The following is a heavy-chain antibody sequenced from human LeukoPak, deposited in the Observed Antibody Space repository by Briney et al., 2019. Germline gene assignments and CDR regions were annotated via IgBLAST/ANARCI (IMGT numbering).Heavy chain of an antibody. CDR2: IYPGDSDT. CDR1: GYSFTSYW. Sequence: GESLKISCKGSGYSFTSYWIGWVRQMPGKGLEWMGIIYPGDSDTRYSPSFQGQVTISADKSISTAYLQWSSLKGSDTAMYYCARPYCSGGSCYPINYFDYWGQGTLVTVSS. CDR3: ARPYCSGGSCYPINYFDY. D-gene: IGHD2-15*01. J-gene: IGHJ4*02. V-gene: IGHV5-51*01.